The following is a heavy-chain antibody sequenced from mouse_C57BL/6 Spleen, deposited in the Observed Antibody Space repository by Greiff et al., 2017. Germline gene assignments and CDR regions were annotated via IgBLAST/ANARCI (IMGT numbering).Heavy chain of an antibody. J-gene: IGHJ4*01. CDR2: INPNYGTT. D-gene: IGHD6-1*01. CDR1: GYSFTDYN. V-gene: IGHV1-39*01. Sequence: EVKLMESGPELVKPGASVKISCKASGYSFTDYNMNWVKPSNGKSLEWIGVINPNYGTTSYNQKFKGKATLTVDQSSSTDYMQLNGLTSEDSAFYYFARFLSSAGCAMDYGGQGTSVTVSS. CDR3: ARFLSSAGCAMDY.